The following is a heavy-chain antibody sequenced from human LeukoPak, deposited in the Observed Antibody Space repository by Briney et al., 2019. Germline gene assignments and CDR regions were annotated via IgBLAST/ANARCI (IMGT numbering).Heavy chain of an antibody. D-gene: IGHD2-2*02. CDR3: ARVHTPGRDASDI. J-gene: IGHJ3*02. CDR1: GGTFSSYA. V-gene: IGHV1-69*05. CDR2: IIPIFGTA. Sequence: SVKVSCKASGGTFSSYAISWVRQAPGQGLEWMGRIIPIFGTANYAQKFQGRVTITTDESTSTAYMEPSSLRSEDTAVYYCARVHTPGRDASDIWGQGTMVTVSS.